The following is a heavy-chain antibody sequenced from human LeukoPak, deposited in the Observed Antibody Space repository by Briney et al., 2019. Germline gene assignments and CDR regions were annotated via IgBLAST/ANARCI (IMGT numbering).Heavy chain of an antibody. CDR2: ISSSSSNI. Sequence: GGSLRLSCAAFGFTFSSYSMNWVRQAPGKGLEWVSSISSSSSNIYYADSVKGRFTISRDNAKNSLYLQMNSLRAEDTAVYYCARARLAVAGNYFENWGQGTLVTVSS. J-gene: IGHJ4*02. CDR3: ARARLAVAGNYFEN. CDR1: GFTFSSYS. D-gene: IGHD6-19*01. V-gene: IGHV3-21*01.